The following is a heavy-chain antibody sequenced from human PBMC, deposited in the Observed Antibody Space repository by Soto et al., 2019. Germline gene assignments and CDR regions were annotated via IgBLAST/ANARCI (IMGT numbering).Heavy chain of an antibody. CDR1: GGSISSSSYY. D-gene: IGHD4-17*01. CDR3: ARSMTTVVTLDY. CDR2: IYYSGST. V-gene: IGHV4-39*01. J-gene: IGHJ4*02. Sequence: QLQLQESGPGLVKPSETLSLTCTVSGGSISSSSYYWGWIRQPPGKGLEWIGSIYYSGSTYYNPSLKSRVPLSVDTSKNRFSLKLSSVPAADTAVYYCARSMTTVVTLDYWGQGTLVTVSS.